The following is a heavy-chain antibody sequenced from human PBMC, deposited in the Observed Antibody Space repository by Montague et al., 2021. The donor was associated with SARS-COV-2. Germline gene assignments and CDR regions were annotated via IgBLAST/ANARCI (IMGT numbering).Heavy chain of an antibody. D-gene: IGHD3-10*01. V-gene: IGHV3-48*03. CDR3: ARQPSGSYWYSFDY. J-gene: IGHJ4*02. Sequence: SLRLSCAASGFTFRSYEMNWVRQVPGKGLEWVSYISSSDSTIYYADSVKGRFSISRDNAKNSLYLQMNSLRAEDTAVYYCARQPSGSYWYSFDYWGQGTLVTVSS. CDR2: ISSSDSTI. CDR1: GFTFRSYE.